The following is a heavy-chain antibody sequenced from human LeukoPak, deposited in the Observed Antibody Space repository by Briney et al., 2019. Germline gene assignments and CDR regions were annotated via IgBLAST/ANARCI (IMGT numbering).Heavy chain of an antibody. CDR1: GFTFSSYA. J-gene: IGHJ4*02. CDR3: AKSRPLVGATTSMYFDY. D-gene: IGHD1-26*01. CDR2: ISRDGDNK. Sequence: GGSLRLSCAASGFTFSSYAMHWVRQAPGTGLEWVAVISRDGDNKHYADSVKGRLTISRDNSKNTLYLQMNSLRAEDTAVYYCAKSRPLVGATTSMYFDYWGQGTLVTVSS. V-gene: IGHV3-30-3*02.